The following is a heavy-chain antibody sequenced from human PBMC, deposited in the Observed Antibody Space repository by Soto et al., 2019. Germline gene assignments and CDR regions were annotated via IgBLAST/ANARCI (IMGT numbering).Heavy chain of an antibody. J-gene: IGHJ6*03. CDR1: GFTFSSYA. Sequence: GGSLRLSCAASGFTFSSYAMSWVRQAPGKGLEWVSAISGSGGSTYYADSVKGRFTISRDNSKNTLYLQMNSLRAEDTAVYYCAKDRGPHNPLWFGEQHYYYMDVWGKGTTVTVSS. CDR2: ISGSGGST. D-gene: IGHD3-10*01. CDR3: AKDRGPHNPLWFGEQHYYYMDV. V-gene: IGHV3-23*01.